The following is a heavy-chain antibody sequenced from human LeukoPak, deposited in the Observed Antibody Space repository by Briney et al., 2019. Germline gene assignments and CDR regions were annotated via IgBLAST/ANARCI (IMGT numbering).Heavy chain of an antibody. V-gene: IGHV3-30-3*01. D-gene: IGHD2-2*01. CDR1: GFTFSSYA. J-gene: IGHJ5*02. CDR2: ISYDGSNK. Sequence: PGGSLRLSCAASGFTFSSYAMHGCRQAPGKGLEWVAVISYDGSNKYYADSVKVRFTISRDNSKNTLYLQMNSLRAEDTAVYYCKGVPAARNLTYIDKWFDPWGQGTLVTVSS. CDR3: KGVPAARNLTYIDKWFDP.